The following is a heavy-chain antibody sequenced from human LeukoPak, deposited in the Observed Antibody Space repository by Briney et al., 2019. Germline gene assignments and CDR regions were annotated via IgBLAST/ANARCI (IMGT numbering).Heavy chain of an antibody. CDR2: INTNTGNP. J-gene: IGHJ3*02. V-gene: IGHV7-4-1*02. Sequence: ASVKVSCKASGYTFTSYAMNWVRQAPGQGLEWMGWINTNTGNPTYAQGFTGRFVFSLDTSVSTAYLQISSLKAEDTAVYYCASPRSSPYGDSNDAFDIWGQGTMVTVSS. CDR1: GYTFTSYA. CDR3: ASPRSSPYGDSNDAFDI. D-gene: IGHD4-17*01.